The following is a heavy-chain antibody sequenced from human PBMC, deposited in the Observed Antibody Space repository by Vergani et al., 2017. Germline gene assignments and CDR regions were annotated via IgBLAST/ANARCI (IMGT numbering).Heavy chain of an antibody. D-gene: IGHD3-22*01. V-gene: IGHV4-59*01. Sequence: QVQLQESGPGPVKPSETLSLTCTVSGGSISSYYWSWIRQPPGKGLEWIGSIYYSGSTNYNPSLKSRVTISVDTSKNQFSLKLSSVTAADTAVYYCARQQHYYDSSGYYYLNWFDPWGQGTLVTVSS. CDR2: IYYSGST. CDR1: GGSISSYY. J-gene: IGHJ5*02. CDR3: ARQQHYYDSSGYYYLNWFDP.